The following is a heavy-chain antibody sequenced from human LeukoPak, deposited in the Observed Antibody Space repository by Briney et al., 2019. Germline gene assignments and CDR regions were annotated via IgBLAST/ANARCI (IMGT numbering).Heavy chain of an antibody. D-gene: IGHD3-22*01. J-gene: IGHJ3*02. CDR1: GGSISSSSYY. CDR2: IYYSGST. Sequence: TSETLSLTCTVSGGSISSSSYYWGWIRQPPGKGLEWIGSIYYSGSTYYNPSLKSRVTISVDTSKNQFSLKLSSVTAADTAVYYCARDGEFYYDSSGYYPPRGPDDAFDIWGQGTMVTVSS. CDR3: ARDGEFYYDSSGYYPPRGPDDAFDI. V-gene: IGHV4-39*07.